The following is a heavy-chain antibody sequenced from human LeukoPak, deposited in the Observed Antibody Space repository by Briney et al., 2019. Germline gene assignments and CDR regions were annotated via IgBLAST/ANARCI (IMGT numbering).Heavy chain of an antibody. V-gene: IGHV3-7*01. J-gene: IGHJ2*01. D-gene: IGHD3-22*01. CDR3: ASLVVIQGSYWYFYF. CDR2: IKQDGSEK. CDR1: GFIFRNYW. Sequence: PGGSLRLSYAASGFIFRNYWMSWVRQAPGKGLEWVANIKQDGSEKYYVDSVKGRFTISRDNAKNSLYLQMNSLRAEDTAVYYCASLVVIQGSYWYFYFWGRGTLVTVST.